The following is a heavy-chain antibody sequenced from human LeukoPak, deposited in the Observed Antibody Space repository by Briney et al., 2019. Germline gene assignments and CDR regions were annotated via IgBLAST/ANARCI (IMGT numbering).Heavy chain of an antibody. CDR3: AKSPASDYNWFDP. D-gene: IGHD2-2*01. J-gene: IGHJ5*02. V-gene: IGHV3-21*04. Sequence: GRSLRLSCAASGFTFSSYSMNWVRQAPGKGLEWVSSISSSSSYIYYADSVKGRFTISRDNAKNSLYLQMNSLRAEDTAVYYCAKSPASDYNWFDPWGQGTLVTVSS. CDR1: GFTFSSYS. CDR2: ISSSSSYI.